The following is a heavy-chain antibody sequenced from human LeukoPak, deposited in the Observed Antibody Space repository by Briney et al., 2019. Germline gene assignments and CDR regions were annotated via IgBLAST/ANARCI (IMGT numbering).Heavy chain of an antibody. J-gene: IGHJ4*02. Sequence: SETLSLTCTVSVGSISSYYWSWFRQPPGKGLEWIGYMHYSGSTNYNPSLKSRVTISVDTSKNQISLKLSSVTAADTAVYYCARWILYSSGSYSDYWGQGTLVSVSS. CDR2: MHYSGST. CDR3: ARWILYSSGSYSDY. D-gene: IGHD3-10*01. CDR1: VGSISSYY. V-gene: IGHV4-59*01.